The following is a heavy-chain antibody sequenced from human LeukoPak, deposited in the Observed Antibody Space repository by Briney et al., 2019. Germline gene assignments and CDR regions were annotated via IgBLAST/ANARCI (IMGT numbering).Heavy chain of an antibody. J-gene: IGHJ4*02. CDR2: ISSSSSTI. D-gene: IGHD3-9*01. Sequence: GGSLRLSCAASGFTFSSYSMNWVRQAPGKGLEWVSYISSSSSTIYYADSVKGRFTISRDNAKNSLYLQMNSLRAEDTAVYYCATVAGYYNWNYDYWGQGTLVTVSS. V-gene: IGHV3-48*01. CDR3: ATVAGYYNWNYDY. CDR1: GFTFSSYS.